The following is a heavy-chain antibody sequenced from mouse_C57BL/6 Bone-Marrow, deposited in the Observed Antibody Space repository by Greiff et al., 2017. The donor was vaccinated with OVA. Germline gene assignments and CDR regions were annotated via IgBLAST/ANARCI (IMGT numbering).Heavy chain of an antibody. V-gene: IGHV14-3*01. D-gene: IGHD2-4*01. CDR2: IDPANGNT. Sequence: VQLKQSVAELVRPGASVKLSCTASGFNIKNTYMHWVKQRPEQGLEWIGRIDPANGNTKYAPKFQGKATITADTSSNKAYLQLSCLISEDTAIYFCSVYDYDDWFAYGGQGTLVTVSA. J-gene: IGHJ3*01. CDR1: GFNIKNTY. CDR3: SVYDYDDWFAY.